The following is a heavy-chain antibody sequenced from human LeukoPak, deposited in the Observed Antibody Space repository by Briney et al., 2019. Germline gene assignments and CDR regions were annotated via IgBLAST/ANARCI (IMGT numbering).Heavy chain of an antibody. CDR1: GGTFSSYA. Sequence: SVKVSCKASGGTFSSYAISWVRQAPGQGLEWMGWIIPIFGTANYAQKFQGRVTITADESTSTAYMELSSLRSEDTAVYYCATIVVVAATAFEYWGQGTLVTVPS. CDR2: IIPIFGTA. D-gene: IGHD2-15*01. V-gene: IGHV1-69*13. J-gene: IGHJ4*02. CDR3: ATIVVVAATAFEY.